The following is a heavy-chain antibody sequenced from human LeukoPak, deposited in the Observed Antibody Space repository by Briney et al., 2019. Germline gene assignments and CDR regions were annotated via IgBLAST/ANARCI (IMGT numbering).Heavy chain of an antibody. V-gene: IGHV1-2*02. J-gene: IGHJ4*02. Sequence: ASVKVSCEPSGYTFTAKYLHWVRQAPGQGLEWMGWVNPNSGGRTYAQKFQGRVAMTSDTSINTAYMELETLTSDDTSVYYCAPNSGYSSGWFIGWGQGALVIVSS. CDR1: GYTFTAKY. CDR3: APNSGYSSGWFIG. D-gene: IGHD6-19*01. CDR2: VNPNSGGR.